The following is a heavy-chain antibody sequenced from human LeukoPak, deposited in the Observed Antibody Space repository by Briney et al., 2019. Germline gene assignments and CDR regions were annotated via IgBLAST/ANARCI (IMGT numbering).Heavy chain of an antibody. CDR2: ISGSGGST. CDR1: GFTFSSYA. J-gene: IGHJ4*02. Sequence: GGSLRLSCAASGFTFSSYAMRWVRRAPGKGLEWVSAISGSGGSTYYADSVKGRFTISRDNSKNTLYLQMNSLRAEDTAVYYCAIGPGAVEVPAAMGWDDYWGQGTLVTVSS. CDR3: AIGPGAVEVPAAMGWDDY. V-gene: IGHV3-23*01. D-gene: IGHD2-2*01.